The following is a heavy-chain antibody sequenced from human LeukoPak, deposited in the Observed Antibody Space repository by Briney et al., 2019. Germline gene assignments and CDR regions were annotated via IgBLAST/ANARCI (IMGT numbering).Heavy chain of an antibody. Sequence: SGTLSLTCTVPGGSISSYYWSWVRQPPGKGLEWIGRIYTSVSTNFKPSLTSRVTMSVDTSKNQLPLKLSYVTAADTAVYYCARDHAIYGGNSGLVNWGQGTLVTVSS. CDR2: IYTSVST. CDR1: GGSISSYY. V-gene: IGHV4-4*07. J-gene: IGHJ4*02. D-gene: IGHD4-23*01. CDR3: ARDHAIYGGNSGLVN.